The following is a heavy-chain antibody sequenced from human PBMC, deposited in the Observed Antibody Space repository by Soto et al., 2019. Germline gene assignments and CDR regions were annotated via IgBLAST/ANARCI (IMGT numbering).Heavy chain of an antibody. CDR3: ARGRFLRTWFDP. J-gene: IGHJ5*02. Sequence: QVQLVQSGAEVKKPGDSVKVSCKASGYTFSDYDINWVRQAAGQGLEWMGWMNPYSGNTGYAQKFQGRVTMTTDTSITTAYLELSSLTFEDTAIYYCARGRFLRTWFDPWGQGTLVTVSS. V-gene: IGHV1-8*01. D-gene: IGHD3-10*01. CDR2: MNPYSGNT. CDR1: GYTFSDYD.